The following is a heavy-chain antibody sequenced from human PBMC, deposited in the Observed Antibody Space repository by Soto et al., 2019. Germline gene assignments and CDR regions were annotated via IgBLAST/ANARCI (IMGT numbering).Heavy chain of an antibody. V-gene: IGHV3-33*01. CDR2: IWYDGSNK. CDR3: AREADGYYGFDY. J-gene: IGHJ4*02. D-gene: IGHD3-10*01. Sequence: QVQLVESGGGVVQPGRSLRLSCAASGFTFSSYGRHWVRQAPGKGLEWVAVIWYDGSNKYYADSVKGRFTISRDNSKNRLYLQMNSLIAEDRAAYYCAREADGYYGFDYWGQGTLVTVSS. CDR1: GFTFSSYG.